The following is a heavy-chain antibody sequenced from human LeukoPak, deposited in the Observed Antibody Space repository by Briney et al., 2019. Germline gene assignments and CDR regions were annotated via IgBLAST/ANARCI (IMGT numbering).Heavy chain of an antibody. CDR3: ARGGFRVPAANYYYYGMDV. CDR1: GYTFTSYD. V-gene: IGHV1-8*01. Sequence: ASVKVSCKASGYTFTSYDINWVRQATGQGLKWMGWMNPNSGNTGYAQKFQGRVTMTRNTSISTAYMGLSSLRSEDTAVYYCARGGFRVPAANYYYYGMDVWGQGTTVTVSS. J-gene: IGHJ6*02. D-gene: IGHD2-2*01. CDR2: MNPNSGNT.